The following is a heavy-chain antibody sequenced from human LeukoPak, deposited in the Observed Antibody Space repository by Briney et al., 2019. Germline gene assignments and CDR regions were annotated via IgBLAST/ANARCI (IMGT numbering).Heavy chain of an antibody. V-gene: IGHV1-18*01. Sequence: ASVKVSCKASGYTFTSYGISWVRQAPGQGLEWMGWISAYNGNTNYAQKLQGRVTMTTDTSTSTAYMELRSLRSDDTAVYYCARVGRGRNIAAAGQGVDYWGQGTLVTVSS. CDR3: ARVGRGRNIAAAGQGVDY. J-gene: IGHJ4*02. CDR1: GYTFTSYG. CDR2: ISAYNGNT. D-gene: IGHD6-13*01.